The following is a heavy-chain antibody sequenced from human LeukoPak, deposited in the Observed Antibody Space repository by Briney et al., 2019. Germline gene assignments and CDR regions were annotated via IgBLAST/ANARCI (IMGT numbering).Heavy chain of an antibody. CDR3: AKEVAIPVAVDAFER. Sequence: GGSLRLSCAASGFTFSSYWMHWVRHAPGKGLVWLSRISSDGYSISYANSVKGRFTISRDNSKNTLYLQMNSLGAEDTAVYYCAKEVAIPVAVDAFERWGQGTLVTVSS. CDR2: ISSDGYSI. D-gene: IGHD6-19*01. J-gene: IGHJ3*02. V-gene: IGHV3-74*01. CDR1: GFTFSSYW.